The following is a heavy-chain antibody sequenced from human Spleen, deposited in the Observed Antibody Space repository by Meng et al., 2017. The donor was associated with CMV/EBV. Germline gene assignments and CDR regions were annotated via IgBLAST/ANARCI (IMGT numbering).Heavy chain of an antibody. J-gene: IGHJ4*02. D-gene: IGHD3-16*01. CDR1: GYTFSNYG. V-gene: IGHV1-18*01. CDR3: AKDLESTGEHPSFDY. CDR2: ISAHSGKT. Sequence: QVQLGQSGAEVKKPGASVKVSCRTSGYTFSNYGVTWVRQAPGQGLEWMAWISAHSGKTDYSQNFQGRVTVTTDTSTNTAYMELRSLTSDDTAIYYCAKDLESTGEHPSFDYWGQGTLVTVSS.